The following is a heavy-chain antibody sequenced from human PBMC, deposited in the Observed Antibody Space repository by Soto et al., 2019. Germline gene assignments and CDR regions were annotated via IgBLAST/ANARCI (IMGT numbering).Heavy chain of an antibody. D-gene: IGHD3-10*01. CDR3: ARANYYGLGRYYFLFDY. CDR1: GDSISSYY. V-gene: IGHV4-59*01. CDR2: IYYSGTT. Sequence: PSETLSLTCTVSGDSISSYYWSWIRQPPGKGLEWIGNIYYSGTTNYNPSPKSRVTISVDTSKNQFSLKLSSVTAADTAVYYCARANYYGLGRYYFLFDYWGHGTLVTVSS. J-gene: IGHJ4*01.